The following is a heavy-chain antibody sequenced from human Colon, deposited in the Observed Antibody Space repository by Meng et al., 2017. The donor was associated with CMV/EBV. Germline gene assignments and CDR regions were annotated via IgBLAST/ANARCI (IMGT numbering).Heavy chain of an antibody. V-gene: IGHV4-61*01. CDR3: ARADCSSSTCLFDS. CDR2: IYYSGST. D-gene: IGHD2-2*01. CDR1: GDSVSSGSYY. Sequence: SETLSLTCTVSGDSVSSGSYYWSWIRQPPGKGLEWIGYIYYSGSTNYNPSLKSRVTISVDTSKNQFSLKLSSVTAADTAVYYCARADCSSSTCLFDSWGQGTLVTVSS. J-gene: IGHJ4*02.